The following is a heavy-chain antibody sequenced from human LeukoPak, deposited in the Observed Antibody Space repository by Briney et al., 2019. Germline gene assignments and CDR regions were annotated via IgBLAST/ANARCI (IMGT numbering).Heavy chain of an antibody. D-gene: IGHD6-19*01. V-gene: IGHV4-34*01. J-gene: IGHJ6*02. CDR1: GGSFSGYY. Sequence: PSETLSLTCAVYGGSFSGYYWSWIRQPPGKGLEWIGEINHSGSTNYNPSLKSRVTILVDTSKNQFSLKLSSVTAADTAVYYCARATLSSGWYNYYYGMDVWGQGTTVTVSS. CDR3: ARATLSSGWYNYYYGMDV. CDR2: INHSGST.